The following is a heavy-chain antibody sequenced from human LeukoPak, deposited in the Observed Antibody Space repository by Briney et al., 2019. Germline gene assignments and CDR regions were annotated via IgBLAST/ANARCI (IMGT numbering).Heavy chain of an antibody. J-gene: IGHJ5*01. CDR1: GLTFSKYS. V-gene: IGHV3-48*04. Sequence: QAGGSLRLSCAASGLTFSKYSMTWVRQAPGKGLEWVSFIDTSSTTMYYTDSVKGRFTISRDNAKNSLYLQMNGLKVEDTAIYYCARDNWVDCWGQGTLVTVSS. CDR3: ARDNWVDC. CDR2: IDTSSTTM.